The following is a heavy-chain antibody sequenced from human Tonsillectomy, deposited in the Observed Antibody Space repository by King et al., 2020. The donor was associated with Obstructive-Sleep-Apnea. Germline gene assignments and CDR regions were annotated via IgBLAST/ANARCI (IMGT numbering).Heavy chain of an antibody. CDR2: IYYSGTT. Sequence: QLQESGPGLVKPSETLSLTCIVSGGSISSSSYSWGWIRQPPGKGLEFIGNIYYSGTTYYNPSLKSRVTISVDTSKNQFSLKLSSVTAADTAVYYCARGIDGYAAAYFDYWGQGTLVTVSS. D-gene: IGHD5-24*01. CDR1: GGSISSSSYS. CDR3: ARGIDGYAAAYFDY. V-gene: IGHV4-39*07. J-gene: IGHJ4*02.